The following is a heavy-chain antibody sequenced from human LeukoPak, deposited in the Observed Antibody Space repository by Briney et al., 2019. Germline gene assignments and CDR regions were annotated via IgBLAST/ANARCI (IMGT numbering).Heavy chain of an antibody. CDR3: ARASGSSLHFDY. D-gene: IGHD1-26*01. Sequence: SETLSLTCTASGGSISSYYWSWIRQPPGKGLEWIGYIYYSGSTTYNPSLKSRVTISVDTSKNQFSLKLSSVTAADTAVYYCARASGSSLHFDYWGQGTLVTVSS. V-gene: IGHV4-59*01. CDR2: IYYSGST. CDR1: GGSISSYY. J-gene: IGHJ4*02.